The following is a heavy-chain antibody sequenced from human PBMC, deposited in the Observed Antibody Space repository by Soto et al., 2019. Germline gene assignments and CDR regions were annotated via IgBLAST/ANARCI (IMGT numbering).Heavy chain of an antibody. V-gene: IGHV2-5*01. Sequence: QITLKESGPTLVKPTQTLTVTCTFSGFSLSTSGAGVGWIRQSPGKAPEWLALISWKDEKRYNPGLKSRLTITGDTSKYQVVLTMTDLDPVDTATYFCAHRYGGNYYRWYFDSWGQGALVTVSS. D-gene: IGHD1-26*01. J-gene: IGHJ4*02. CDR1: GFSLSTSGAG. CDR3: AHRYGGNYYRWYFDS. CDR2: ISWKDEK.